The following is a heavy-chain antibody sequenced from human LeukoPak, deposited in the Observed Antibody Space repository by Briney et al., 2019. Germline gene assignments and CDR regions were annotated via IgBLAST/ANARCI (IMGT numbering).Heavy chain of an antibody. CDR2: IYYSGST. V-gene: IGHV4-59*08. D-gene: IGHD3-22*01. J-gene: IGHJ4*02. Sequence: SETLSLTCTVSGGSISSYYWSWIRQPPGKGLEWIGYIYYSGSTNYNPSLKSRVTISVDTSKNQFSLKLSSVTAADTAVYYCARHPTIVVVPDYWGQGTLVTVSS. CDR1: GGSISSYY. CDR3: ARHPTIVVVPDY.